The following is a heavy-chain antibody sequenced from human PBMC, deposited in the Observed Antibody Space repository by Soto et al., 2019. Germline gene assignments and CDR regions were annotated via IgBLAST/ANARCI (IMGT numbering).Heavy chain of an antibody. CDR2: IIPNFDAA. Sequence: QVQLVQSGAEVKKPGSSVKVSCKASGDTFNNYAISWVLQAPGQGLEWVGGIIPNFDAANSAQKFQGRVTTTADKSTRTAYMGLSSLRSEDTAVYSCAIGSYSDASSGFDTPGRYYRYFGLDVWGQGTTVTVSS. J-gene: IGHJ6*02. D-gene: IGHD3-22*01. CDR1: GDTFNNYA. CDR3: AIGSYSDASSGFDTPGRYYRYFGLDV. V-gene: IGHV1-69*06.